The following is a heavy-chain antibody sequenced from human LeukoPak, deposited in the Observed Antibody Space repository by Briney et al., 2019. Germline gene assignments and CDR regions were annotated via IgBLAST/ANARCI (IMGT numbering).Heavy chain of an antibody. D-gene: IGHD6-19*01. CDR1: GFTFSSYG. Sequence: SGGSLRLSCAASGFTFSSYGMSWVRRVPGKGLEWVSAISGSGDGTYYADSVKGRFTISRDNSKNTLYLQMNSLRAEDTAVYYCAKVGIEQWLSQGQFFDYWGQGALVTVSS. CDR2: ISGSGDGT. CDR3: AKVGIEQWLSQGQFFDY. J-gene: IGHJ4*02. V-gene: IGHV3-23*01.